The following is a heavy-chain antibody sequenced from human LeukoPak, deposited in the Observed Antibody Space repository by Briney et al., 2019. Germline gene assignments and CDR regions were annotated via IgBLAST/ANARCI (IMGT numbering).Heavy chain of an antibody. CDR3: AKVLYYYDSSGYYH. Sequence: GGSLRLSCAASGFTFSSYAMSWVRQAPGKGLGGVSAISGSGGSTYYADSVKGRFTISRDNSKNTLYLQMNSLRAEDTAVYYCAKVLYYYDSSGYYHWGQGTLVTVSS. D-gene: IGHD3-22*01. V-gene: IGHV3-23*01. CDR1: GFTFSSYA. J-gene: IGHJ4*02. CDR2: ISGSGGST.